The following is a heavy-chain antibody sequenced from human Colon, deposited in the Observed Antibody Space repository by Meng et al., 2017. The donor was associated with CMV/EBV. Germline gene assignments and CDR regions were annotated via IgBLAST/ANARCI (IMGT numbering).Heavy chain of an antibody. J-gene: IGHJ3*02. CDR2: INKDGSEK. CDR3: ARDPFIKAFDI. V-gene: IGHV3-7*01. CDR1: GFTFSNYW. Sequence: GGSLRLSCAASGFTFSNYWMTWLRQAPGRGLELVAHINKDGSEKYFVGSVKGRFTISRDNAKNSLYLQMNSLRAEDTAVYYCARDPFIKAFDIWGQGTMVTASS.